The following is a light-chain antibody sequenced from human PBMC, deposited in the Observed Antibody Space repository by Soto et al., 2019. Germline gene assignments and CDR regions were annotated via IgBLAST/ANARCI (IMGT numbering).Light chain of an antibody. CDR3: QQRSNWPRGIT. CDR1: QSVSSY. V-gene: IGKV3-11*01. J-gene: IGKJ4*01. CDR2: DAS. Sequence: EIVLTQSPATLSLSPGERATLSCRASQSVSSYLAWYQQKPGQAPRLLIYDASNRATGIPARFSGSGSGTEVTLTISSLEPEDVAVYYCQQRSNWPRGITFAGGTKVEIK.